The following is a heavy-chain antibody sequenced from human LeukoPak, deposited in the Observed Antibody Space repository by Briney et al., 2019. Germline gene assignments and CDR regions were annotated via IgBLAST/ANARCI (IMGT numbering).Heavy chain of an antibody. Sequence: GASVKVSCKASGGTFSSYAISWVRQAPGQGLEWMGRIIPILGIANYAQKFQGRVTITADKSTSTAYMELSSLRSEDTAVYYCASMTTVTTGGAFDIWGQGTMVTVSS. J-gene: IGHJ3*02. CDR1: GGTFSSYA. CDR3: ASMTTVTTGGAFDI. CDR2: IIPILGIA. D-gene: IGHD4-17*01. V-gene: IGHV1-69*04.